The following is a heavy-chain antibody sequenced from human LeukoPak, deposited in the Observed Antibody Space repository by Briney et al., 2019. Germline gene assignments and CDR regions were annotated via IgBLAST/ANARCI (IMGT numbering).Heavy chain of an antibody. Sequence: ASVKVSCKASGYTFSSDDINWVRQATGQGLEWMGWMNPNSGNTGYVQKFQGRVTMTRNTSIGIAYMELSSLRSDDTAVYYCARAKTKVVVATVYYYYGMDVWGQGTTVTVSS. CDR2: MNPNSGNT. V-gene: IGHV1-8*01. CDR3: ARAKTKVVVATVYYYYGMDV. CDR1: GYTFSSDD. D-gene: IGHD2-15*01. J-gene: IGHJ6*02.